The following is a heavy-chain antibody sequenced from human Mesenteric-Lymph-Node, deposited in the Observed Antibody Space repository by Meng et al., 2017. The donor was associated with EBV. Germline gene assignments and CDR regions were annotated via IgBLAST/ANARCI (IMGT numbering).Heavy chain of an antibody. CDR2: INPQNDFT. CDR3: ARDDHSGRGEPFDY. V-gene: IGHV1-2*06. CDR1: GYIFTGYY. J-gene: IGHJ4*02. D-gene: IGHD1-26*01. Sequence: QVAGVQFGAEVKKPGASVRVSCKASGYIFTGYYVHWVRQAPGQGLEWMGRINPQNDFTIYAQKFQDRVTMTRDTSISTLYLDLGSLTSDDTATYYCARDDHSGRGEPFDYWGQGTLVTVSS.